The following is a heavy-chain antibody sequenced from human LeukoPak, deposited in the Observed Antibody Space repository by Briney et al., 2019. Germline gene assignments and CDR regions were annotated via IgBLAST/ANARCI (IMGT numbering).Heavy chain of an antibody. D-gene: IGHD3-9*01. J-gene: IGHJ3*02. V-gene: IGHV3-21*01. CDR3: ARDSVGSRYDILTGFDAFDI. Sequence: KAGGSLRLSCAASGFTFSSYSMNWVRQAPGKGLEWVSSISSSSSYIYYADSVKGRFTISRDNAKNSLYLQMNSLRAEDTAVYYCARDSVGSRYDILTGFDAFDIWGQGTMVTVSS. CDR2: ISSSSSYI. CDR1: GFTFSSYS.